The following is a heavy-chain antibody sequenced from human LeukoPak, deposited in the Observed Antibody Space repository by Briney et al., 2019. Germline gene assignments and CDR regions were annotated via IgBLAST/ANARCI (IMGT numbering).Heavy chain of an antibody. Sequence: PGGSLRLSCAASGFTFPNYGLNWVRQAPGKGLEWVSAISGNGANTYYADSVKGRFTISRDNSKNTLYLQMNSLRVEDTAVYYCAKRRGLELLYYYYMDVWGKGTTVTVSS. CDR3: AKRRGLELLYYYYMDV. J-gene: IGHJ6*03. CDR2: ISGNGANT. V-gene: IGHV3-23*01. CDR1: GFTFPNYG. D-gene: IGHD1-7*01.